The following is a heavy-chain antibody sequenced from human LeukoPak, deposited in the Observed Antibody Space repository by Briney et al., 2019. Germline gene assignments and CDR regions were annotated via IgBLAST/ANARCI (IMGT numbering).Heavy chain of an antibody. Sequence: GGSLRLSCAASGFTFSSYGMHWVRQAPGKGLEWVALISSDRSNNSYADSVKGRFTISRDNSKNTLYLQMNSLRAEDTAVYYCAKDRGTYYFVYWGQGTLVTVSS. CDR2: ISSDRSNN. CDR1: GFTFSSYG. D-gene: IGHD1-26*01. J-gene: IGHJ4*02. CDR3: AKDRGTYYFVY. V-gene: IGHV3-30*18.